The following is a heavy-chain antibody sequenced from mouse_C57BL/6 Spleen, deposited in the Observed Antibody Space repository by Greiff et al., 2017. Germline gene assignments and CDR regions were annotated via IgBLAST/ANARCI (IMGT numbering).Heavy chain of an antibody. CDR3: AGDSSGPAWFAY. D-gene: IGHD3-2*02. Sequence: VQLQQSGAELVKPGASVKLSCTASGFNIKDYYMHWVKQRTEQGLEWIGRIDPEDGETKYAPKFQGKATITADPSSNTAYLQLSSLPSEDTAVXCCAGDSSGPAWFAYWGQGTLGTVSA. V-gene: IGHV14-2*01. CDR1: GFNIKDYY. J-gene: IGHJ3*01. CDR2: IDPEDGET.